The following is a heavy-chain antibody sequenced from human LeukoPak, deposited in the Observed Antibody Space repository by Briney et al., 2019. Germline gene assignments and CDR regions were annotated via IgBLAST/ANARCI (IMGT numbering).Heavy chain of an antibody. Sequence: GRSLRLSCAATGFTFKDYGMHWVRQPPGKGLEWVSSINWNGGGTDYANSVKGRFTISRDNAKNSLYLQLSSLRPEDTALYYCAKHMRATNTYSFFGLDVWGQGTTVTVSS. CDR2: INWNGGGT. V-gene: IGHV3-9*01. CDR1: GFTFKDYG. CDR3: AKHMRATNTYSFFGLDV. J-gene: IGHJ6*02. D-gene: IGHD1-26*01.